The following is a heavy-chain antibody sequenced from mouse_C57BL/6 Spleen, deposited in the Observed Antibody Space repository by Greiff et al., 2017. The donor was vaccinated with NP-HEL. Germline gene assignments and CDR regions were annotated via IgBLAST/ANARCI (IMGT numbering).Heavy chain of an antibody. CDR3: ARKDFTTVYAMDY. J-gene: IGHJ4*01. CDR1: GYTFTDYY. Sequence: QVQLQQSGAELVRPGASVKLSCKASGYTFTDYYINWVKQRPGQGLEWIARIYPGSGNTYYNEKFKGKATLTAEKSSSTAYMQLSSLTSEDSAVYFCARKDFTTVYAMDYWGQGTSVTVSS. CDR2: IYPGSGNT. V-gene: IGHV1-76*01. D-gene: IGHD1-1*01.